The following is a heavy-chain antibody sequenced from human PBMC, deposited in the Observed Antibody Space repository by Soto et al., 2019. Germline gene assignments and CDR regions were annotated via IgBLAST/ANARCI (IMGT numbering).Heavy chain of an antibody. CDR3: ARDPVVETARSDWFDP. J-gene: IGHJ5*02. V-gene: IGHV3-21*01. CDR1: GFTFSSYS. Sequence: EVQLVESGGGLVKPGGSLRLSCAASGFTFSSYSMNWVRQAPGKGLEWVSSISSSSSYIYYADSVKGRFTISRDNAKNSLYLQMNSLRAEDTAVYYCARDPVVETARSDWFDPWGQGTLVTVSS. D-gene: IGHD2-21*02. CDR2: ISSSSSYI.